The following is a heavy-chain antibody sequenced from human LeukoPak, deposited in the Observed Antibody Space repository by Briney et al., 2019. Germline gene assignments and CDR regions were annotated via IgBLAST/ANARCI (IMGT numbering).Heavy chain of an antibody. V-gene: IGHV3-30*02. CDR2: IRYDGSTK. CDR1: GFMFSSYW. J-gene: IGHJ3*02. Sequence: GGSLRLSCAASGFMFSSYWMSWVRQAPGKGLEWVAFIRYDGSTKYYADSVKGRFTISRDNSKNTLYLQMNSLRPEDTAVYHCAKDLWFGDPPKGFDIWGQGTMVTVSS. CDR3: AKDLWFGDPPKGFDI. D-gene: IGHD3-10*01.